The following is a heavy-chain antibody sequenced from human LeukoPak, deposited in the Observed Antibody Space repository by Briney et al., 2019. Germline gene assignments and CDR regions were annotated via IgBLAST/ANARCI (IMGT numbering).Heavy chain of an antibody. CDR1: GFTFSSYA. V-gene: IGHV3-23*01. D-gene: IGHD2-2*01. Sequence: GGSLRLSCAASGFTFSSYAMSWVRQAPGKGLEWVSVISGSGGSTYYAGSVKGRFTISRDNSKNTLYLQMNSLRAEDTAVYYCAKWPCSSTSCFPAYWGRGTLVTVSS. CDR2: ISGSGGST. CDR3: AKWPCSSTSCFPAY. J-gene: IGHJ4*02.